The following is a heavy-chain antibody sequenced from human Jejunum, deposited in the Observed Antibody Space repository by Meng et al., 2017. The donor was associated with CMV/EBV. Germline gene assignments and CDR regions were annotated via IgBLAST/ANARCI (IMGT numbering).Heavy chain of an antibody. V-gene: IGHV4-30-4*01. CDR2: IYYSGST. D-gene: IGHD1-26*01. CDR1: GDSFNSPDYY. J-gene: IGHJ4*02. CDR3: ARSPYSGSALPFFDY. Sequence: QVPPDELGPGLVKPSQTLSLTCTVPGDSFNSPDYYWSWIRQPPEKGLEWIGYIYYSGSTYYNPSLKSRVSISGDTSNKQFSLKLTSVTAADTAVYYCARSPYSGSALPFFDYWGQGSLVTVSS.